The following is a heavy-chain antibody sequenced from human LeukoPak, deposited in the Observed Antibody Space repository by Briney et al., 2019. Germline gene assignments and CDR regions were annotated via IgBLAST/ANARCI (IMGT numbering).Heavy chain of an antibody. V-gene: IGHV3-21*01. CDR1: GFSFDSFS. Sequence: GGSLRLSCTASGFSFDSFSMNWVRQAPGKGLEWVASISSSSSYIDYVDSLKGRFTISRDNAQNSLYLQMNNLRAEDTAVYFCAQSNYFDAFDMWGQGTMVSVSS. CDR3: AQSNYFDAFDM. J-gene: IGHJ3*02. CDR2: ISSSSSYI. D-gene: IGHD3-10*01.